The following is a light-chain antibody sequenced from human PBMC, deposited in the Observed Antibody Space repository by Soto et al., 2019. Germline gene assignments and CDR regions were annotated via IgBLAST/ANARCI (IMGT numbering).Light chain of an antibody. Sequence: QSALTQPASVSRSPGQSITISCTGTSSDVGRYIYVSWYQHLPGKAPKLMIYDVSNRPSGVSNRFSGSKSGNTASLTISGLQAEDEADYYCNSYTSSSTHVFGTGTKVTVL. CDR2: DVS. CDR3: NSYTSSSTHV. CDR1: SSDVGRYIY. J-gene: IGLJ1*01. V-gene: IGLV2-14*03.